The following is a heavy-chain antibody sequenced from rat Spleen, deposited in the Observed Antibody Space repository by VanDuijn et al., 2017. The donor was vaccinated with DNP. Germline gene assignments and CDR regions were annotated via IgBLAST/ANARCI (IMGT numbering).Heavy chain of an antibody. CDR1: GFSLTNYG. CDR2: ISSGGNT. CDR3: ARGTTWVAY. J-gene: IGHJ3*01. D-gene: IGHD1-10*01. V-gene: IGHV2S8*01. Sequence: QVQLKESGPGLVQPSQTLSLTCTVSGFSLTNYGVSWVRQPPGKGLAWIAAISSGGNTYYNSVFKFRLSISRDTSKSQVFLKMNSLKTEDTGVYYCARGTTWVAYWGQGTLVTVSS.